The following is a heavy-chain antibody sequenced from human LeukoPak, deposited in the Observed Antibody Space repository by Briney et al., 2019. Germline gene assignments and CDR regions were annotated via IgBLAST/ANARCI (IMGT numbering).Heavy chain of an antibody. CDR2: INPNSGGT. CDR1: GYTFTGYY. V-gene: IGHV1-2*02. J-gene: IGHJ4*02. CDR3: ARVSWDSSGYYFDY. Sequence: GASVKVSCKASGYTFTGYYMHWVRQAPGQGLEWMGWINPNSGGTNYAQKFQGRVTMTRDTSISTAYMELSRLRSDDTAVYYWARVSWDSSGYYFDYWGQGTLVTVSS. D-gene: IGHD3-22*01.